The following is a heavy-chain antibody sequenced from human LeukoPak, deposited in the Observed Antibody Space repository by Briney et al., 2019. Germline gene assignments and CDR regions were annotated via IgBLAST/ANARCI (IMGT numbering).Heavy chain of an antibody. V-gene: IGHV4-34*01. CDR2: INHSGST. CDR1: GVSFSCYY. CDR3: ASRRSRAGSYYFDY. Sequence: SETLSLTCAVYGVSFSCYYWSWIRQPPGKGLEWIGEINHSGSTNYNPSLKSRVTISVDTSKSQFSLKLSSVTAADTAVYYCASRRSRAGSYYFDYWGQGTLVTVSS. J-gene: IGHJ4*02. D-gene: IGHD5-24*01.